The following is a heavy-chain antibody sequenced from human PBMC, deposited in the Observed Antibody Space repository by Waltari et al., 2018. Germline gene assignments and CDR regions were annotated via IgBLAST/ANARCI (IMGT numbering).Heavy chain of an antibody. Sequence: QVQLQQWGAGLLKPSETLSLTCAVYGGSFSGYYWSWIRQPPGKGLEWIGEINHSGSTNYNPSLKSRVTISVGTSKNQFYLKLSLVTAADTAVYYCARQNTDHDGSGSHALGMDVWGQGTTVTVSS. CDR2: INHSGST. V-gene: IGHV4-34*01. J-gene: IGHJ6*02. CDR1: GGSFSGYY. CDR3: ARQNTDHDGSGSHALGMDV. D-gene: IGHD3-10*01.